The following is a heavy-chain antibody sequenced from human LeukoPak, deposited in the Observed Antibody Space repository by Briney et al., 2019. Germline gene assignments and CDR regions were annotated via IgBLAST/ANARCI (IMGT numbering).Heavy chain of an antibody. CDR3: ARVGSGYYRSAFDI. D-gene: IGHD3-3*01. Sequence: PSETLSLTCTVSGGSISSYYWSWIRQPAGKVLEWIGRIYTSGSTNYNPSLKSRVTMSVDTSKNQFSLKLSSVTAADTAVYYCARVGSGYYRSAFDIWGQGTMVTVSS. CDR1: GGSISSYY. J-gene: IGHJ3*02. CDR2: IYTSGST. V-gene: IGHV4-4*07.